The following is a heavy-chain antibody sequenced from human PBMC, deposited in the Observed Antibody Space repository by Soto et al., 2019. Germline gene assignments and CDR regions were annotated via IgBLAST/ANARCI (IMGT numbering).Heavy chain of an antibody. D-gene: IGHD3-22*01. CDR1: GFSFSSYF. CDR3: ATYFRSPSRGLYYIDV. Sequence: EVQLVESGGGLVQPGGSLRLSCAASGFSFSSYFMSWVRQAPGQGLEWVANINQDGDEKYYMDSVNGRFTISRDNAENSLYLQMNRLRAEDTALYYCATYFRSPSRGLYYIDVWGKGTTVTVSS. J-gene: IGHJ6*03. CDR2: INQDGDEK. V-gene: IGHV3-7*01.